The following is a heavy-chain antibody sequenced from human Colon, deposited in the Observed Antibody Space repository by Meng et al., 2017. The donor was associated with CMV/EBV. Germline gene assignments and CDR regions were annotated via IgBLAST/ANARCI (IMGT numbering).Heavy chain of an antibody. J-gene: IGHJ5*02. V-gene: IGHV4-59*01. CDR2: MYHGGST. CDR3: ARGRNWFDP. CDR1: NGSISNSY. Sequence: SETLSLTCTVSNGSISNSYCSWIRQSPGKGLEWIGHMYHGGSTKYNPSLESRVTMSVDTSKNQFSLRLSSVTAEDTPVYYCARGRNWFDPWGRGTLVTVSS.